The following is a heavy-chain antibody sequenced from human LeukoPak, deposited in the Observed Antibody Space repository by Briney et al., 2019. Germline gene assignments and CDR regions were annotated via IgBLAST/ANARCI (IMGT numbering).Heavy chain of an antibody. CDR1: GGSISSYY. CDR2: IYYSGST. D-gene: IGHD3-9*01. V-gene: IGHV4-59*01. J-gene: IGHJ3*02. CDR3: ARDVGYYDILTGYRRGSNAFDI. Sequence: PSETLSLTCTVSGGSISSYYWSWIRQPPGKGLEWIGYIYYSGSTNYNPSLKSRVTISVDTSKNQFSLKLSSVTAADTAVYYCARDVGYYDILTGYRRGSNAFDIWGQGTMVTVSS.